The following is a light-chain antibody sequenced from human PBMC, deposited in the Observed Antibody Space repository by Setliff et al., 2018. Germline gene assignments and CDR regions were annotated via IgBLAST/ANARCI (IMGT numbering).Light chain of an antibody. J-gene: IGKJ5*01. CDR3: QQYSSYSFMYT. V-gene: IGKV1-5*03. CDR2: EAS. Sequence: DIQMTQSPSTLSASIGDRVTITCRASQGINRWLAWYQQKPGKAPKLLIYEASTLESGVPARFSGGGSGTEFTLTISSLQPDDFATYYCQQYSSYSFMYTFGQGTRLEIK. CDR1: QGINRW.